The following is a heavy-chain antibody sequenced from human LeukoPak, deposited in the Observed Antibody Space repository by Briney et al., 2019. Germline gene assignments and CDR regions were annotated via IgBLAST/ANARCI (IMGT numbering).Heavy chain of an antibody. V-gene: IGHV3-23*01. CDR2: ISGSGGST. Sequence: GGSLRLSCAASGSTFSSYAMSWVRQAPGKGLEWVSAISGSGGSTYYADSVKGRFTISRDNSKNTLYLQMNSLRAEDTAVYYCAKDYYGSGSYYKPYYFDYWGQGTLVTVSS. CDR3: AKDYYGSGSYYKPYYFDY. D-gene: IGHD3-10*01. CDR1: GSTFSSYA. J-gene: IGHJ4*02.